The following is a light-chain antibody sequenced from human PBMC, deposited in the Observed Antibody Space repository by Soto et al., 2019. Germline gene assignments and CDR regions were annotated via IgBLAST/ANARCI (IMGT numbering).Light chain of an antibody. CDR3: PQYDNWPIT. J-gene: IGKJ5*01. V-gene: IGKV3-15*01. Sequence: EMVMTQSPATLSVSPGERATLSCRASQSVSSNLAWYQQKPGQAPRLLIYGASSRATGIPARFSGSESGTEFTLTISSLQSEDFAVYYCPQYDNWPITFGQGTRLEIK. CDR1: QSVSSN. CDR2: GAS.